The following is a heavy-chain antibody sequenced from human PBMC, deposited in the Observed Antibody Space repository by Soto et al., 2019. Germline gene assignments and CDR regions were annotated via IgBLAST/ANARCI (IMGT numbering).Heavy chain of an antibody. CDR3: ARVRAGDQWGWYFDL. Sequence: EVQLVESGGGLVQPVGSLRLSCAASGFTFSSYDMHWVRQATGKGLEWVSAIGTAGDTYYPGSVKGRFTISRENAMNFLYLQMNSLRAGDTAVYYCARVRAGDQWGWYFDLWGRGTLVTVSS. J-gene: IGHJ2*01. V-gene: IGHV3-13*04. CDR1: GFTFSSYD. CDR2: IGTAGDT. D-gene: IGHD7-27*01.